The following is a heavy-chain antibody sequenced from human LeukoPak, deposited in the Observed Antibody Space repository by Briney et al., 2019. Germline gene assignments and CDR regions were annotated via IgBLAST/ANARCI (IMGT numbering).Heavy chain of an antibody. CDR1: GFTFSRYA. V-gene: IGHV3-21*01. D-gene: IGHD2-15*01. Sequence: GGSLRLSCAASGFTFSRYAMNWVRQAPGKGLEWVSSIISSSSYIYYADSVKGRFTISRDNAKNSLYLQMNRLRAEDTAVYYCAGDGPYCSGGSCPPFDYWGQGTLVTVSS. J-gene: IGHJ4*02. CDR2: IISSSSYI. CDR3: AGDGPYCSGGSCPPFDY.